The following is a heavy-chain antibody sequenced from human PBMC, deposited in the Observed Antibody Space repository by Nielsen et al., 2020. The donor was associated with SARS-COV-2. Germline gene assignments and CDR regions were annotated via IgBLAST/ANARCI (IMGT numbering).Heavy chain of an antibody. Sequence: QTPSLTPAISVVSASSISAACNWIRPSPSRGLGWLGRTYFRSKWYNDYAVSVKSRITINPDTSNNQFSLHLNSVTPEDTAVYYCARARGAYGDYYYYYYTDVWGKGTTVTVSS. V-gene: IGHV6-1*01. CDR2: TYFRSKWYN. CDR3: ARARGAYGDYYYYYYTDV. CDR1: VVSASSISAA. D-gene: IGHD4-17*01. J-gene: IGHJ6*03.